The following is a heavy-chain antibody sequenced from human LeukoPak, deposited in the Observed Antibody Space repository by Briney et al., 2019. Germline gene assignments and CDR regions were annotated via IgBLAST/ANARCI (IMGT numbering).Heavy chain of an antibody. CDR3: AKDETGFLNYFHY. D-gene: IGHD3-3*01. J-gene: IGHJ4*02. CDR2: ISGSGGST. V-gene: IGHV3-23*01. CDR1: GFTFSSYA. Sequence: PGGSLRLSCAASGFTFSSYAMSWVRQAPGKGLVWVSAISGSGGSTHYADSVKGRFTISRDNPRNTLYLQMNSLRAEDTAVYYCAKDETGFLNYFHYWGQGALVTVSS.